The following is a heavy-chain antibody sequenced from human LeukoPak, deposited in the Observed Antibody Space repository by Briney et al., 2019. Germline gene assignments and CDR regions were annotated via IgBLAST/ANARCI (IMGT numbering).Heavy chain of an antibody. CDR2: INPNSGGT. J-gene: IGHJ5*02. D-gene: IGHD2-2*02. V-gene: IGHV1-2*02. Sequence: GASVKVSCKASGYTFTGYYMHWVRQAPGQGLEWMGWINPNSGGTNYAQKFQGRVTMTRDTSISTAYMELSRLRSDDTAVYYCARLSCSTTSCYNEPWGQEPWSPSPQ. CDR1: GYTFTGYY. CDR3: ARLSCSTTSCYNEP.